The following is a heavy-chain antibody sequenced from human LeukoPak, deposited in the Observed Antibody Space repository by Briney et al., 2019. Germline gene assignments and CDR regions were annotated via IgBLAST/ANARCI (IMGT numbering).Heavy chain of an antibody. V-gene: IGHV3-48*03. CDR2: ISSSGSTI. J-gene: IGHJ4*02. CDR3: ARAYKPVVASGYFDY. Sequence: GGSLRLSCAASGFTFSSYEMNWVRQAPGKGLEWVSYISSSGSTIYYADSVKGRFTISRDNAKNSLYLQMNSLRAEDTAVYYCARAYKPVVASGYFDYWGQGTLVTVSS. D-gene: IGHD2-15*01. CDR1: GFTFSSYE.